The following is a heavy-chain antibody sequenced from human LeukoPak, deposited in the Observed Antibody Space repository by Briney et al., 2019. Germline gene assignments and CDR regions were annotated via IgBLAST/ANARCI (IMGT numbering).Heavy chain of an antibody. Sequence: PGGSLRLSCAASGFTFSTYAMHWVRQAPGKGLEYVSAISSNGGSTYYATSVKGRFTISRDNSKNTLYLQMGSLRAEEMAVYYCERVSSTWTLIDYWGQGTLVTVSS. J-gene: IGHJ4*02. CDR3: ERVSSTWTLIDY. CDR1: GFTFSTYA. V-gene: IGHV3-64*01. CDR2: ISSNGGST. D-gene: IGHD2-2*01.